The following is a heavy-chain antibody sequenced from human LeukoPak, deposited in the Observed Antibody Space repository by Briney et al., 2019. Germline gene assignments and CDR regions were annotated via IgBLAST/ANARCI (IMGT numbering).Heavy chain of an antibody. CDR2: IYTSGST. V-gene: IGHV4-4*07. D-gene: IGHD2-2*02. Sequence: SETLSLTCTVSGGSISSYYWSWIRQPAGKGLEWIGRIYTSGSTNYNPSLKSRVTMSVDTSKNQFSLKLSSVTAADTAVYYCARVAKDIVVVPAAIDWYFDLWGRGTLVTVSS. J-gene: IGHJ2*01. CDR3: ARVAKDIVVVPAAIDWYFDL. CDR1: GGSISSYY.